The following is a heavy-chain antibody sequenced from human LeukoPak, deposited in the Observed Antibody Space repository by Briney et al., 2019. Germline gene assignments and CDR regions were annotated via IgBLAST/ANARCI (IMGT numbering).Heavy chain of an antibody. CDR2: IGTASDT. Sequence: HPGGSLRLSCAASGFTFSSFDMHWVRQPTGQGLEWVSTIGTASDTYYPGSVEGRFTLSRDNAKNSLYLQMSSLTAGDTAVYYCARGPPRGKYYYMDVWGKGTTVTVSS. D-gene: IGHD1-1*01. J-gene: IGHJ6*03. CDR3: ARGPPRGKYYYMDV. CDR1: GFTFSSFD. V-gene: IGHV3-13*01.